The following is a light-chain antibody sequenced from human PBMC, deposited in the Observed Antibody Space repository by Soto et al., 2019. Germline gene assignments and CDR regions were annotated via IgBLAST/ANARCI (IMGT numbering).Light chain of an antibody. CDR2: KAS. CDR1: QTMSSW. CDR3: QHYNSYSEA. V-gene: IGKV1-5*03. J-gene: IGKJ1*01. Sequence: DLQMTHAPSTLSGSVGDWVAIIGRASQTMSSWWAWYQQKPGKAPKRLIYKASNLKSGVPSRFSGSGSGTEFTLTISSLQPDDFATYYCQHYNSYSEAFGQGTKVDNK.